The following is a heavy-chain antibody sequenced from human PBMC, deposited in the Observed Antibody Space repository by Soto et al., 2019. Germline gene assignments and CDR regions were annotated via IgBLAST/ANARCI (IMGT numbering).Heavy chain of an antibody. CDR3: ARVCGGDCHYGMDV. Sequence: QVQLKESGPGLVKSSQTLSLTCTVSGDSISSGGYYWSWIRQHPGKGLEWIGYIYYSGSTYYNPSLKSRVTISVDTSKNQFCLKLSSVTAADTAVYYCARVCGGDCHYGMDVWGQGTTVTVSS. CDR2: IYYSGST. V-gene: IGHV4-31*03. D-gene: IGHD2-21*02. CDR1: GDSISSGGYY. J-gene: IGHJ6*02.